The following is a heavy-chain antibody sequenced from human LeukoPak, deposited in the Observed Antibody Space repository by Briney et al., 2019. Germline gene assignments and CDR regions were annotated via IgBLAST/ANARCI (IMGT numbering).Heavy chain of an antibody. V-gene: IGHV3-74*01. D-gene: IGHD3-16*01. J-gene: IGHJ4*02. CDR3: ARAGDYRFDY. CDR1: GFTFSSYW. CDR2: INTDGSRT. Sequence: GGSLRLSCAASGFTFSSYWIHWVRQAPGKGLVWVSRINTDGSRTTYADSVKGRFTISRDNANNTVYLQMSSLGAEDTAVYYCARAGDYRFDYWGQGALVTVSS.